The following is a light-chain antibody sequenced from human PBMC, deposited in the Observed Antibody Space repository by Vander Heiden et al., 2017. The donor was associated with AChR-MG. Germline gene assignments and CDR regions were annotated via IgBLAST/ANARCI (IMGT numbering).Light chain of an antibody. CDR1: SSDVGGYNY. CDR3: SSYTSSSTYVV. CDR2: EVS. V-gene: IGLV2-14*01. Sequence: QSPLTQPASVSGSPGQSITISCTGTSSDVGGYNYVSWYQQHPGKAPNLMIYEVSNRPSGVSNRFSGSKSGNTASLTITGLQAEDAADYYCSSYTSSSTYVVFGGGTKLTVL. J-gene: IGLJ2*01.